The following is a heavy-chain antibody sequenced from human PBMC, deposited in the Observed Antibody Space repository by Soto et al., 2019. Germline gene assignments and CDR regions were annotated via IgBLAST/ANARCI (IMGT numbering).Heavy chain of an antibody. CDR3: AKDRIVLMVYGTMDV. D-gene: IGHD2-8*01. Sequence: GGSLRLSCAASGFTFSSYAMSWVRQAPGKGLEWVSAISGSGGSTYYADSVKGRLHITRDNSKNTLYLQMNSLRAEDTAVYYCAKDRIVLMVYGTMDVWGKGTTVTVSS. J-gene: IGHJ6*04. CDR1: GFTFSSYA. V-gene: IGHV3-23*01. CDR2: ISGSGGST.